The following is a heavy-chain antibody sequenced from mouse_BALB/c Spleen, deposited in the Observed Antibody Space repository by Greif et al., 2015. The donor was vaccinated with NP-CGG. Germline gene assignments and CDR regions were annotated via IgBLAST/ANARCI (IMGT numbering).Heavy chain of an antibody. D-gene: IGHD6-1*01. CDR1: GYAFTNYL. Sequence: VKLQESGAELVRPGTSVKVSCKASGYAFTNYLIEWVKQRPGQGLEWIGVINPGSGGTNYNEKFKGKATLTADKSSSTAYMQLSSLTSDDSAVYFCARGRHSYYAMDYWVKEPQSPSPQ. J-gene: IGHJ4*01. V-gene: IGHV1-54*01. CDR3: ARGRHSYYAMDY. CDR2: INPGSGGT.